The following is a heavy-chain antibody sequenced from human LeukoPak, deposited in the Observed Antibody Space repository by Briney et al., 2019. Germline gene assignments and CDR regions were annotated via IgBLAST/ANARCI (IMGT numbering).Heavy chain of an antibody. Sequence: GGSLRLSCTASGFTFTSYAMTWVRQAPGKGLEWVSYISSSSTIYYADSVKGRFTISRDNAKNSLYLQMNSLRAEDTAVYYCARDAGIVAAAGRDPQPDYFDYWGQGTLVTVSS. CDR2: ISSSSTI. V-gene: IGHV3-48*04. D-gene: IGHD6-13*01. J-gene: IGHJ4*02. CDR3: ARDAGIVAAAGRDPQPDYFDY. CDR1: GFTFTSYA.